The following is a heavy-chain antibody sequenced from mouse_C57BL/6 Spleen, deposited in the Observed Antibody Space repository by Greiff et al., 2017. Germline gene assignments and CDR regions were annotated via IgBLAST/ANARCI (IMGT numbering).Heavy chain of an antibody. CDR1: GYAFSSSW. V-gene: IGHV1-82*01. J-gene: IGHJ2*01. Sequence: QVQLQQSGPELVKPGASVKISCKASGYAFSSSWMNWVKQRPGKGLEWIGRIYPGDGDTNYNGKFKGKATLTADKSSSTAYMQLSSLTSEDSAVYFCARRAYDGYYRYCDYWGQGTTLTVSS. D-gene: IGHD2-3*01. CDR2: IYPGDGDT. CDR3: ARRAYDGYYRYCDY.